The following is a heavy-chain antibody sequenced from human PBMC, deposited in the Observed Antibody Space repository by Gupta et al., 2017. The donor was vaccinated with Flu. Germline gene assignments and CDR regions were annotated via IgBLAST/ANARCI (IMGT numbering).Heavy chain of an antibody. D-gene: IGHD3-22*01. CDR3: ARVFSGSDY. CDR1: GFTFNAYS. V-gene: IGHV3-21*01. Sequence: EVQLVESGGGLVKPGGSLRLYCAASGFTFNAYSMNWVRQAPGKGLEWVSFISSSSSHIYYADSVKGRFTISRDNAKNSLSLQMNSLRAEDTAVYYCARVFSGSDYWGQGTRVTVSS. J-gene: IGHJ4*02. CDR2: ISSSSSHI.